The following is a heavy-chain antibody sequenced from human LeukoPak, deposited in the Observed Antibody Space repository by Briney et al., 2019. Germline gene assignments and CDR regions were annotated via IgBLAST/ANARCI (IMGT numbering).Heavy chain of an antibody. Sequence: GGSLRLSCAASGFTFSSYEMSWVCQAPGKGLEWVSYISSSGSTIYYADSVKGRFTISRDNAKNSLYLQMNSLRAEDTAVYYCAELGITMIGGVWGKGTTVTISS. D-gene: IGHD3-10*02. CDR2: ISSSGSTI. CDR3: AELGITMIGGV. J-gene: IGHJ6*04. V-gene: IGHV3-48*03. CDR1: GFTFSSYE.